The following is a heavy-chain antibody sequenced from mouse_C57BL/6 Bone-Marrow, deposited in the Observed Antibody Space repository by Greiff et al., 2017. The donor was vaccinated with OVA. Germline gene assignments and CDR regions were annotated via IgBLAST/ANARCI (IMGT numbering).Heavy chain of an antibody. Sequence: EVQLVESGPGLVKPSQSLSLTCSVTGYSITSGYYWNWIRQFPGNKLEWMGYISYDGSNNYHPSLNNRISITRDTSKNQFFLKLNSVTTEDTATYYCARGPQGYYGSSYVEAYWGQGTLVTVSA. J-gene: IGHJ3*01. D-gene: IGHD1-1*01. V-gene: IGHV3-6*01. CDR3: ARGPQGYYGSSYVEAY. CDR1: GYSITSGYY. CDR2: ISYDGSN.